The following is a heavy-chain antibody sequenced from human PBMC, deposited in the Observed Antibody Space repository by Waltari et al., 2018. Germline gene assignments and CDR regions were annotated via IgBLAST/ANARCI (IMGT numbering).Heavy chain of an antibody. CDR3: ARGTRAVAGFDY. CDR2: INGGNGNT. CDR1: GYTFTSYA. V-gene: IGHV1-3*03. D-gene: IGHD6-19*01. J-gene: IGHJ4*02. Sequence: QVQLVQSGAEVKKPGASVKVSCKASGYTFTSYAMHWVRQAPGQRLEWMGWINGGNGNTKYSQEFQGRVTITRDTSASTAYMELSSLRSEDMAVYYCARGTRAVAGFDYWGQGTLVTVSS.